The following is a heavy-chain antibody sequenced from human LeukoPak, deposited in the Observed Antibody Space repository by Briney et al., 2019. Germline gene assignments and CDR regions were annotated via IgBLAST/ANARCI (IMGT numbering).Heavy chain of an antibody. J-gene: IGHJ2*01. CDR2: IYYSGST. CDR3: ARVYYSSSYDYWYFDL. Sequence: PSETLSLTCTVSGGSITSYYWSWVRQPPGKGLEWTGYIYYSGSTNYNPSLKSRVTISVDTSKNQFSLKLSSVTAADTAVYYCARVYYSSSYDYWYFDLWGRGTLVTVSS. D-gene: IGHD6-13*01. V-gene: IGHV4-59*01. CDR1: GGSITSYY.